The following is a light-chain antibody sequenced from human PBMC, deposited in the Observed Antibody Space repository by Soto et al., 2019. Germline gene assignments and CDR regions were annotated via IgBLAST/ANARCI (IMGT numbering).Light chain of an antibody. V-gene: IGKV3-11*01. CDR2: DAS. Sequence: EIVLTQSPATLSLSPGVRHILSCRASQSVSSYLAWYQQKPGQAPRLLIYDASNRATGIPARFNGSGSGTEFTLTITSLQSEDFAVYYCQRYNSWPRTFGQGTKVDI. CDR3: QRYNSWPRT. J-gene: IGKJ1*01. CDR1: QSVSSY.